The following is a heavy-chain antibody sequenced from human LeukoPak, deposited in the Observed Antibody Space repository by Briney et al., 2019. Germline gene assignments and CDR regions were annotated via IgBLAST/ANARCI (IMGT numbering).Heavy chain of an antibody. V-gene: IGHV3-30-3*01. CDR1: GFTFSSYA. J-gene: IGHJ4*02. D-gene: IGHD6-19*01. Sequence: PGGSLRLSCAASGFTFSSYAMHWVRQAPGKGLEWVAVISYDGSNKYYADSVKGRLTISRDNAKNSLYLQMNSLRAEDTAVYYYASESIAVAGAPFDYWGRGTLVTVSS. CDR2: ISYDGSNK. CDR3: ASESIAVAGAPFDY.